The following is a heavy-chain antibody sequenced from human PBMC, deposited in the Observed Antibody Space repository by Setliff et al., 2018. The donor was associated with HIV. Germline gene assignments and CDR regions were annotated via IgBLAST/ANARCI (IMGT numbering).Heavy chain of an antibody. CDR1: GYTLTELS. D-gene: IGHD3-3*01. CDR2: FDPEDGET. V-gene: IGHV1-24*01. Sequence: GASVKVSCKVSGYTLTELSMHWVRQAPGKGLEWMGGFDPEDGETIYAQKFQGRVTMTTHTSTNTAYMELRSLRSDDTAVYYCASLGGYYPYYYYYMDVWGKGTTVTVSS. CDR3: ASLGGYYPYYYYYMDV. J-gene: IGHJ6*03.